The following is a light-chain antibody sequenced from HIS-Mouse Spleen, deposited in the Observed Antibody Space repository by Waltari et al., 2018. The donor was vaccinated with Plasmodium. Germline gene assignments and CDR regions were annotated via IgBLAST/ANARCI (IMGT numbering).Light chain of an antibody. CDR1: SSDVGGYNY. CDR2: DVS. J-gene: IGLJ3*02. CDR3: CSYAGSYTWV. V-gene: IGLV2-11*01. Sequence: QSALTQPRSVSGSPGQSVTLSCTGTSSDVGGYNYVSLYQQPPGKAPKLMIYDVSKRPSGVPDRFSGSKSGNTASLTISGLQAEDEADYYCCSYAGSYTWVFGGGTKLTVL.